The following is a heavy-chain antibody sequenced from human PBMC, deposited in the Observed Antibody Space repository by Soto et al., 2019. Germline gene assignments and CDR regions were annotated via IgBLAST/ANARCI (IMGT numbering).Heavy chain of an antibody. CDR3: ASRRNPYGAYDY. J-gene: IGHJ4*02. CDR2: IYSDGST. CDR1: GFTVSSNF. D-gene: IGHD4-17*01. V-gene: IGHV3-66*01. Sequence: EVQLVVSGGGLVQPGGSLRLSCAASGFTVSSNFMSWVRQAPGKGLEWVSIIYSDGSTYYADSVRGRFTIFRDNSKNTLYLQMNSLRADDTAVYYCASRRNPYGAYDYWGQGTLVTVSS.